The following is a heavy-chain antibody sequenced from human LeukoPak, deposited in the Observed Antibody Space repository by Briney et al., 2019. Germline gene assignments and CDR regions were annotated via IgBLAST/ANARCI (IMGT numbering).Heavy chain of an antibody. CDR2: ISTDGGGT. Sequence: HPGGSLRLSCSASGFTFSNCAVHWVRQAPGKGLEYVSAISTDGGGTYYADSVKGRFTISRDNSKDTLFLQMSSLRPEDTAVYYCVKRVAGSRGYDYWGQGTLVTVSS. D-gene: IGHD3-22*01. CDR1: GFTFSNCA. J-gene: IGHJ4*02. CDR3: VKRVAGSRGYDY. V-gene: IGHV3-64D*06.